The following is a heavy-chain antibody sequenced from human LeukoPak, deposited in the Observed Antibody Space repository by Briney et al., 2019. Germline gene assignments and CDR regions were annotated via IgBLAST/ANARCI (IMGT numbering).Heavy chain of an antibody. Sequence: ASVKVSCKASGYTFTSYGISWVRQAPGQGLEWMGWISAYNGNTIYAQKLQGRVTMTTDTSTSTAYMELRSLRSDDTAVYYCASVPINWSGRAEYFQHWGQGTLVTVSS. D-gene: IGHD1-1*01. CDR2: ISAYNGNT. CDR3: ASVPINWSGRAEYFQH. V-gene: IGHV1-18*01. CDR1: GYTFTSYG. J-gene: IGHJ1*01.